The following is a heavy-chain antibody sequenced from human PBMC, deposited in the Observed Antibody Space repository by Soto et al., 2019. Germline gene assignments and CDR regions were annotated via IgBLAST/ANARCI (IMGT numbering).Heavy chain of an antibody. CDR2: VYNTGGT. J-gene: IGHJ6*02. D-gene: IGHD1-26*01. CDR1: SGPSSSHN. V-gene: IGHV4-59*08. CDR3: VRQGIGSLHGLVDV. Sequence: QVQLQQSGPGLVKPSETLSLTCTVPSGPSSSHNWGWIRQSPGRGLEWIGYVYNTGGTSYNPSLKSRVTISADTSANHISLTLSFVTAADTAIYYCVRQGIGSLHGLVDVWGQGTTVSVSS.